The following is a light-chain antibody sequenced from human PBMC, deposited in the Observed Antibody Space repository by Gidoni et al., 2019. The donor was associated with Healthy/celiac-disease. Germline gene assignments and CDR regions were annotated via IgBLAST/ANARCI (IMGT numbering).Light chain of an antibody. Sequence: DIVMTQSPDSLAVSLGERATINCKSSQSVLYSSNNKNYLAWYQQKPGQPPKLLISWASTRESGVPDRFSGSGSGADFTLTISSLQAEDVAVYYCQHYYSSPRTFGGGTKVEIK. CDR1: QSVLYSSNNKNY. J-gene: IGKJ4*01. CDR2: WAS. V-gene: IGKV4-1*01. CDR3: QHYYSSPRT.